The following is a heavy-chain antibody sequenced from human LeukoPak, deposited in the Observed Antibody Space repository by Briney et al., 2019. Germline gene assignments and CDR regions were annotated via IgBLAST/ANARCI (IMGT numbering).Heavy chain of an antibody. CDR3: ARNRYYYMDV. CDR2: INSDGSST. CDR1: GFTVSGNY. D-gene: IGHD1-14*01. Sequence: PGGSLRLSCAVSGFTVSGNYMSWVRQAPGKGLVWVSRINSDGSSTSYADSVKGRFTISRDNARNTLYLQMNSLRAEDTAVYYCARNRYYYMDVWAKGTTVTVSS. V-gene: IGHV3-74*01. J-gene: IGHJ6*03.